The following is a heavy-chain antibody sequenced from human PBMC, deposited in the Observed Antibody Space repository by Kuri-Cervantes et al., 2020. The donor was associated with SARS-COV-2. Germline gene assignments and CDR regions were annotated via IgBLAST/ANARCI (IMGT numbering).Heavy chain of an antibody. J-gene: IGHJ4*02. CDR3: ARPVGASLRTDV. V-gene: IGHV1-46*01. Sequence: ASVKVSCKALGYTFTTYFLYWVRQAPGQGLEWMGIINPSGGNTTYAQKFQGRVTMTRDTSTSTVYMELSSLGSEDTAVYYCARPVGASLRTDVWGQGTLVTAPQ. CDR2: INPSGGNT. CDR1: GYTFTTYF. D-gene: IGHD1-26*01.